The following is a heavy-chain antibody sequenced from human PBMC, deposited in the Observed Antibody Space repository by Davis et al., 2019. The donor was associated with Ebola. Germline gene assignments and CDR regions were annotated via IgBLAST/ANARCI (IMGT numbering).Heavy chain of an antibody. D-gene: IGHD1-26*01. Sequence: PGGPLRLSCAASGFSFKTYGMHWVRQAPGKGLEWLAVIWYGGRREFLADSMKGRFTISRDNSRNTLFLQMNSLRVEDTAVYYCVRDPASGKPLSTFDFWGLGTKVTVAS. CDR1: GFSFKTYG. J-gene: IGHJ3*01. V-gene: IGHV3-33*01. CDR2: IWYGGRRE. CDR3: VRDPASGKPLSTFDF.